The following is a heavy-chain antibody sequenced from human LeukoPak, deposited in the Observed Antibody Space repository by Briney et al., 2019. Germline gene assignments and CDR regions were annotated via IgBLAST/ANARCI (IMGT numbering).Heavy chain of an antibody. D-gene: IGHD3-22*01. CDR2: INGRGGST. J-gene: IGHJ4*02. CDR1: GFTFSSYA. V-gene: IGHV3-23*01. CDR3: GKGRGDRWGYYRGPAFDY. Sequence: PGGSLRLSCAASGFTFSSYAMSWVRQAPGKGLEWVSTINGRGGSTYYADSVKGRFTISRDNSMNTLYPQMNSLRAEATAVYYWGKGRGDRWGYYRGPAFDYWGQGTLVVTVSS.